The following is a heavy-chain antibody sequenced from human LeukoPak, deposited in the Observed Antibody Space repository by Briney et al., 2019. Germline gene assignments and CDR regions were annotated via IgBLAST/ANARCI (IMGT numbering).Heavy chain of an antibody. CDR3: ARQVHGGYYYYMDV. CDR1: GGSISSSSYY. V-gene: IGHV4-39*01. J-gene: IGHJ6*03. Sequence: SETLSLTCTVSGGSISSSSYYWGWIRQPPGKGLEWTGSIYYSGSTYYNPSLKSRVTISVDTSKNQFSLKLSSVTAADTAVYYCARQVHGGYYYYMDVWGKGTTVTVSS. CDR2: IYYSGST. D-gene: IGHD3-10*01.